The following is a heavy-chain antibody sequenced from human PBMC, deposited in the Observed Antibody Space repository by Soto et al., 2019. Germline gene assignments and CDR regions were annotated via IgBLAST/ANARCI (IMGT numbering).Heavy chain of an antibody. CDR2: IYYSGST. V-gene: IGHV4-59*01. J-gene: IGHJ3*02. Sequence: PSETLSLTCTVSGGSISSYYWSWIRQPPGKGLEWIGYIYYSGSTNYNPSLKSRVTISVDTSKNQFSLKLSSVTAADTAVYYCARSIQLWGAFDIWGQGTMVTVSS. D-gene: IGHD5-18*01. CDR3: ARSIQLWGAFDI. CDR1: GGSISSYY.